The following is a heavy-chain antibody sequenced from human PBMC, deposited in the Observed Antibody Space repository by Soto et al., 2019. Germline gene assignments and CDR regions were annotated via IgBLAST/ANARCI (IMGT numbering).Heavy chain of an antibody. D-gene: IGHD5-18*01. CDR2: INAGNGNT. CDR3: ARVYTRGSYGLFDY. Sequence: ASVKVSCKASGYTFTSYAMHWLRQAPGQRLEWMGWINAGNGNTKYSQKFQGRVTITRDTSASTAYMELSNLRSEDTAVYYCARVYTRGSYGLFDYWGQGTLVTVSS. CDR1: GYTFTSYA. V-gene: IGHV1-3*01. J-gene: IGHJ4*02.